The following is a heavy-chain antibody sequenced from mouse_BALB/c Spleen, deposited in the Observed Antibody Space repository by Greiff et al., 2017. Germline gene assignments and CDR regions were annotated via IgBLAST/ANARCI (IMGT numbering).Heavy chain of an antibody. Sequence: DVKLVESGGDLVKPGGSLKLPCAASVFTFSSNGMSWVRQIPDKRLEWVATISSGGSYTYYPDSVKGRFSISRDIAKNTLYLQRSSLKSEDTAMYYCARHEEGARRLPYYAMDYWGRGASDAVSA. CDR2: ISSGGSYT. CDR1: VFTFSSNG. D-gene: IGHD1-2*01. V-gene: IGHV5-6*02. J-gene: IGHJ4*01. CDR3: ARHEEGARRLPYYAMDY.